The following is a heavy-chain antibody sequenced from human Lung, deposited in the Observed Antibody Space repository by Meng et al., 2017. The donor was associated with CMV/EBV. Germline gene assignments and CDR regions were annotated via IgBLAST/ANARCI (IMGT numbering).Heavy chain of an antibody. CDR3: ARDRVRAAFSDYGMDV. V-gene: IGHV1-2*02. CDR1: GYTFTGYY. D-gene: IGHD2-2*01. J-gene: IGHJ6*02. Sequence: ASXXVSXKASGYTFTGYYMHWVRQAPGQGLEWIRWINPNSGGTNYAQKFQGRVTMTRDTSISTDYMELRRLRSDDTAVYYCARDRVRAAFSDYGMDVWARGNXVNGAS. CDR2: INPNSGGT.